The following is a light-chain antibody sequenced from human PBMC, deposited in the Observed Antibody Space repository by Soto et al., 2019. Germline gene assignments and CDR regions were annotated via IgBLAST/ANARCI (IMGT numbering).Light chain of an antibody. CDR3: HQYDNAPQT. CDR2: GAS. V-gene: IGKV3-20*01. J-gene: IGKJ2*01. Sequence: EIVLMQSPGTLSLSPGERATLSCRASQTLRRTYIAWYQQRPGQAPRVLIYGASKRATGIPDRFSGSGSGTDFSLTISRLEPEDFAVYYCHQYDNAPQTYGQGTKVDIK. CDR1: QTLRRTY.